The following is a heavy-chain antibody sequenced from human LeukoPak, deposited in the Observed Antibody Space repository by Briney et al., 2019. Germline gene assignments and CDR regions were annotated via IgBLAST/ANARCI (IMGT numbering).Heavy chain of an antibody. CDR1: GYTFTGYY. CDR2: INPNSGGT. CDR3: ARVYDILTGYYGFDY. D-gene: IGHD3-9*01. V-gene: IGHV1-2*06. Sequence: ASVKVSCKASGYTFTGYYMRWVRQAPGQGLEWMGRINPNSGGTNYAQKFQGRVTMTRDTSISTAYMELSRLRSDDTAVYYCARVYDILTGYYGFDYWGQGTLVTVSS. J-gene: IGHJ4*02.